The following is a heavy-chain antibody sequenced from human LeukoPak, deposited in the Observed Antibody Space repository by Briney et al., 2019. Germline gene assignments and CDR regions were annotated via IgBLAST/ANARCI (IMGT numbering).Heavy chain of an antibody. CDR3: ARESVDYWGWFDP. Sequence: GGSLRLSCAASGFTFSSYWMSWVRQAPGKGLEWVANIKQDGSEKYYVDSVKGRFTISRDNAKNSLYLQMNSLRAEDTAVYYCARESVDYWGWFDPWGQGTLVTVSS. V-gene: IGHV3-7*01. J-gene: IGHJ5*02. CDR1: GFTFSSYW. D-gene: IGHD7-27*01. CDR2: IKQDGSEK.